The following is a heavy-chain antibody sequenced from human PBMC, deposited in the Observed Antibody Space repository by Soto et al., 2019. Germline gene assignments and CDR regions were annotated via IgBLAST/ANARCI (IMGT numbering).Heavy chain of an antibody. CDR1: GFSFTTYS. V-gene: IGHV3-48*01. Sequence: GGSLRLSCEASGFSFTTYSMNWVRQGPGKGLEWVSYIAGTTIYYADSVKGRFTISRDNAKTSLYLQMNSLRAEDTAVYYCARGLKGVISPDAFDIWGQGTMVTVSS. J-gene: IGHJ3*02. CDR3: ARGLKGVISPDAFDI. CDR2: IAGTTI. D-gene: IGHD3-10*01.